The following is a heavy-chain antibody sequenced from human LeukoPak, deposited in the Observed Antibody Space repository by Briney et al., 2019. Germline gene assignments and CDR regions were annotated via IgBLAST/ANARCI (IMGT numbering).Heavy chain of an antibody. V-gene: IGHV3-30-3*01. CDR3: AREAGSSSPPGYYGMDV. CDR2: ISYDGSNE. CDR1: GLTFSSYA. J-gene: IGHJ6*02. D-gene: IGHD6-13*01. Sequence: GGSLRLSCAASGLTFSSYAMHWVRQAPGKGLEWVAVISYDGSNEYYADSVKGRLTISRDNSKNTLYLQMNSLRAEDTAVHYCAREAGSSSPPGYYGMDVWGQGTTVTVSS.